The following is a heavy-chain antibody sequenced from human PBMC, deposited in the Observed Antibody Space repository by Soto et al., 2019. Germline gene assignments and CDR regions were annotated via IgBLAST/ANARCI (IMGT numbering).Heavy chain of an antibody. CDR2: IKQDGSEK. D-gene: IGHD2-21*02. CDR3: SRIVKVTTRRVAYYYGMDV. CDR1: GFTFSSYW. Sequence: GGSLRLSCAASGFTFSSYWMSWVRQAPGKGLEWVANIKQDGSEKYYVDSVKGRFTISRDNAKNSLYLQMNSLRAEDTAVYYCSRIVKVTTRRVAYYYGMDVWGEGSTVTVSA. V-gene: IGHV3-7*01. J-gene: IGHJ6*04.